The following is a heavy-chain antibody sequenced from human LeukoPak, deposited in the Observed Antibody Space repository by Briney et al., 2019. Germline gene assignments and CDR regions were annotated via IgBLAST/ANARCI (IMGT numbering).Heavy chain of an antibody. Sequence: ASVKVSCKASGYTFTGYYIHWVRQAPGQGLEWMGWINPNSGGTNYAQKFQGRVTMTRDTSISTAYMELSRLRSDDTAVYYCANNYYDSSGYRTSHPIIWGQGTMVTVSS. J-gene: IGHJ3*02. CDR2: INPNSGGT. CDR1: GYTFTGYY. D-gene: IGHD3-22*01. V-gene: IGHV1-2*02. CDR3: ANNYYDSSGYRTSHPII.